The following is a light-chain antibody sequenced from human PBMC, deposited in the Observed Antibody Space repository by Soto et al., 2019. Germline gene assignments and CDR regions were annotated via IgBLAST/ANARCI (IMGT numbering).Light chain of an antibody. J-gene: IGKJ2*01. Sequence: DIPLTQSPSSISASVGDRVTITCRASQGLSSWLAWYQQRPGKAPKLLIYAASNLQSGIPSRFSGSGSGTHFTLTISSLQPEDFATYYCQQANSFPRTFGQGTKLEIK. CDR2: AAS. CDR3: QQANSFPRT. V-gene: IGKV1-12*01. CDR1: QGLSSW.